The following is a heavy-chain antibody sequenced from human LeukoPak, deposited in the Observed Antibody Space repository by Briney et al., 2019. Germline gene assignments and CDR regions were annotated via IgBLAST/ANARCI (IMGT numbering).Heavy chain of an antibody. CDR3: ARIIAARFDY. CDR2: IYHSGST. CDR1: GGSISSGGYY. V-gene: IGHV4-61*08. J-gene: IGHJ4*02. Sequence: ASETLSLTCTVSGGSISSGGYYWSWIRQPPGKGLEWIGYIYHSGSTNYNPSLKSRVTISVDTSKNQFSLKLSSVTAADTAVYYCARIIAARFDYWGQGILVTVSS. D-gene: IGHD6-6*01.